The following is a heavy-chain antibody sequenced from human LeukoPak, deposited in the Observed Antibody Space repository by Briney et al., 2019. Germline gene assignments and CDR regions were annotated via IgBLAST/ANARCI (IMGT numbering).Heavy chain of an antibody. D-gene: IGHD2-2*01. V-gene: IGHV1-2*02. CDR3: ARADSVPAGDYHYWYMDV. J-gene: IGHJ6*03. CDR2: IKPNSGDT. Sequence: GASVKVSCKASGFTLTDYIHWLSQDPRQGLQCLGWIKPNSGDTDYAQKFQGRVTMTRDTSISTVYMELSGLRSDDTAVYYCARADSVPAGDYHYWYMDVWGKGTMVTVSS. CDR1: GFTLTDY.